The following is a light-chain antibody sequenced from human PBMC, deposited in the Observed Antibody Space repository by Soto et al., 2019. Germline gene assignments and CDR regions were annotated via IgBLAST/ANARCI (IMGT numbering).Light chain of an antibody. CDR1: QSISTW. Sequence: DIQMTQSPSTLSASVGDRVTITCRASQSISTWLAWYQQKPGKAPKLLIYKASSLEGGVPSRFSGSGSGTEFNITISSLQPDDFATYYCQHYKTYPLTLGGGTTVDIK. V-gene: IGKV1-5*03. J-gene: IGKJ4*01. CDR3: QHYKTYPLT. CDR2: KAS.